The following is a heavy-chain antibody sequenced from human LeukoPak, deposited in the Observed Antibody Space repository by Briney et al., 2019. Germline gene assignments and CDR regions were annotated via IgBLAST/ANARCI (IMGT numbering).Heavy chain of an antibody. D-gene: IGHD6-13*01. J-gene: IGHJ4*02. Sequence: SETLSLTCTVSGGSISSYYWSWIRQPPGKGLEWIGEINHSGSTNYNPSLKSRVTISVDTSKNQFSLKLSSVTAADTAVYYCARPKMAPYSSSWYGPFDYWGQGTLVTVSS. CDR2: INHSGST. CDR3: ARPKMAPYSSSWYGPFDY. V-gene: IGHV4-34*01. CDR1: GGSISSYY.